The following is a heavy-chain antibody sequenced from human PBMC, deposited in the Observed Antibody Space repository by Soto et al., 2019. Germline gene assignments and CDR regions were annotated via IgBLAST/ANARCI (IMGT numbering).Heavy chain of an antibody. CDR2: TYYRSKWYN. V-gene: IGHV6-1*01. CDR3: ARDPNYGGRPNWFDP. CDR1: GDSVSSNSSA. D-gene: IGHD4-17*01. J-gene: IGHJ5*02. Sequence: SQTRSLTCAISGDSVSSNSSAWNCSSQSPSRGLEWLGRTYYRSKWYNDYAVSVKSRITINPDTSKNQFSLQLNSVTPEDTAVYYCARDPNYGGRPNWFDPWGQGTLVTVSS.